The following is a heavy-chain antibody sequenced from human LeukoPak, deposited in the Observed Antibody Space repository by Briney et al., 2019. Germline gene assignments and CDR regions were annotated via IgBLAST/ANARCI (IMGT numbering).Heavy chain of an antibody. CDR3: ASPVSGYDGGAVDI. V-gene: IGHV3-23*01. CDR1: GFTFSSYA. D-gene: IGHD4-23*01. J-gene: IGHJ3*02. Sequence: GGSLRLSCAASGFTFSSYAMSWVRQAPGKGLEWVSAISGSGGSTYYADSVKGRFTISRDNSKNTLYLQMNSLRAEDTAVYYCASPVSGYDGGAVDIWGQGTMVTVSS. CDR2: ISGSGGST.